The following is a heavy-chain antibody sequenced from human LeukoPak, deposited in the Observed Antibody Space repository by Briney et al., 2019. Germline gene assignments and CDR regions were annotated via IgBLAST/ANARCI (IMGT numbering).Heavy chain of an antibody. D-gene: IGHD5-18*01. Sequence: GGSLRLSCAASGFTFSSYAMSWVRQAPGKGLEWVSAISGSGGSTYYADSVKGRFTISRDNAKNSLFLQMNSLRAEDTAVYYCARGSQTYSSDIWGQETLVTVSS. CDR1: GFTFSSYA. J-gene: IGHJ4*02. CDR2: ISGSGGST. V-gene: IGHV3-23*01. CDR3: ARGSQTYSSDI.